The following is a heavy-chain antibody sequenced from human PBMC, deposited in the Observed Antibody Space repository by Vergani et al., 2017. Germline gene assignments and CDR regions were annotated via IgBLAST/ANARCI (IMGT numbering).Heavy chain of an antibody. V-gene: IGHV4-34*10. CDR3: ARDPFPIAARPHYFDY. CDR1: GGSFSGYY. J-gene: IGHJ4*02. CDR2: INHSGST. Sequence: QVQLQESGPGLVKPSETLSLTCAVYGGSFSGYYWSWIRQPPGKGLEWIGEINHSGSTNYNPSLKSRVTISVDTSKNQFSLKLSSVTAADTAVYYCARDPFPIAARPHYFDYWGQGTLVTVSS. D-gene: IGHD6-6*01.